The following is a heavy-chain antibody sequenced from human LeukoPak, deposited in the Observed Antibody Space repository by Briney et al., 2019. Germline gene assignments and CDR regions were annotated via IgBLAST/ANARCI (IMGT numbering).Heavy chain of an antibody. CDR2: INHSGST. J-gene: IGHJ1*01. D-gene: IGHD6-13*01. CDR1: GGSFRGYY. CDR3: ARGPIAAAGLFQH. Sequence: SETLSLTCPVYGGSFRGYYWSWIRQPPGKGLEWIGEINHSGSTNYNPSLKSRVTISVDTSKNQFSLKLSSVTAADTAVYYCARGPIAAAGLFQHWGQGTLVTVSS. V-gene: IGHV4-34*01.